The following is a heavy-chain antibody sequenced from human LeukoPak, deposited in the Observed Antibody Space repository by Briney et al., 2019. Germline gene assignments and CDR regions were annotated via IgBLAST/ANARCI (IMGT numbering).Heavy chain of an antibody. CDR3: AKVPDPYYYDSSGYGYFDY. CDR2: ISYDGSNK. D-gene: IGHD3-22*01. CDR1: GFTFSSYG. J-gene: IGHJ4*02. Sequence: GGSLRLSCAASGFTFSSYGMHWVRQAPGKGLEWVAVISYDGSNKYYADSVKGRFTISRDNSKNTLYLQMNSLRAEDTAVYYCAKVPDPYYYDSSGYGYFDYWGQGTLVTVSS. V-gene: IGHV3-30*18.